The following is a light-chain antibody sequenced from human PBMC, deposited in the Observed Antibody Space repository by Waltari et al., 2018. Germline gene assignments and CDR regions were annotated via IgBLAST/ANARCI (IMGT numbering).Light chain of an antibody. CDR3: GTWDSSLSAVV. CDR1: RPHLGKNY. CDR2: DNN. Sequence: QSVLTQPPSVSAAPGQKVTTSRPGSRPHLGKNYVSWYQQLPGTAPKLPIYDNNKRPSGIPDRFSGSKSGTSATLGITGLQTGDEADYYCGTWDSSLSAVVFGGGTKLTVL. V-gene: IGLV1-51*01. J-gene: IGLJ2*01.